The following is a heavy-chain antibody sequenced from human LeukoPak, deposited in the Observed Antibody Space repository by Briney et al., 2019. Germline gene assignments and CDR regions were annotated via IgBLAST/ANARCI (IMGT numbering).Heavy chain of an antibody. CDR3: ARDKVVVVVAATPGNYYYYGMDV. V-gene: IGHV1-46*01. J-gene: IGHJ6*02. Sequence: ASVKVSCKASGYTFTCYYMHWVRQAPGQGLEWMGIINPSGGSTSYAQKFQGRVTMTRDTSTSTVYMELSSLRSEDTAVYYCARDKVVVVVAATPGNYYYYGMDVWGQGTTVTVSS. CDR2: INPSGGST. CDR1: GYTFTCYY. D-gene: IGHD2-15*01.